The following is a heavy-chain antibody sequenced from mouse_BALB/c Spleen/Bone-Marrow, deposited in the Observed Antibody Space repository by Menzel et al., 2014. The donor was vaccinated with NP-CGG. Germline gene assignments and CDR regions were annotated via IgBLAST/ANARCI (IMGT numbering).Heavy chain of an antibody. J-gene: IGHJ4*01. CDR1: GFTFSNYG. Sequence: EVMLVESGGDLVKPGGSLKLSCAVSGFTFSNYGMSWVRQTPDKRLEWVATISSGGSYTYYPDSVKGRFTISRDNAKNTLYLQMSSLKSEDTAMYYCSRRGSTMITTGYAMDYWGQGTSVTVSS. CDR2: ISSGGSYT. D-gene: IGHD2-4*01. V-gene: IGHV5-6*01. CDR3: SRRGSTMITTGYAMDY.